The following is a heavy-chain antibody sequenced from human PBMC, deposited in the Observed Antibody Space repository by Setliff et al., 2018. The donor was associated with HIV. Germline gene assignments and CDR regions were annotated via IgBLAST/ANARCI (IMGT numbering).Heavy chain of an antibody. CDR2: IYHSGRT. V-gene: IGHV4-39*01. J-gene: IGHJ4*02. CDR1: GGSISSNSYY. Sequence: PSETLSLTCTVSGGSISSNSYYWGWIRQPPGKGLEWIGSIYHSGRTYYNPSLKSRVTISVDTSKNRFYLKLSSVTAADTAVYYCARQGLVLVPAFIDWRLPPSPIDYWGQGALVTVSS. CDR3: ARQGLVLVPAFIDWRLPPSPIDY. D-gene: IGHD2-2*01.